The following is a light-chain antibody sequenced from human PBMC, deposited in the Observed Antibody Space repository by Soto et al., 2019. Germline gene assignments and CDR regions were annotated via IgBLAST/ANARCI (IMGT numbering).Light chain of an antibody. Sequence: EIVMTQSPATLSVSPGERATLSCRASQSVGTKLAWYQQKPGQAPRLLIYGASIRATGFPARFSGSGSGTEFTLTISSLQPEDFEVYYCQHYDNWPPWTFGQGTKVDIK. CDR2: GAS. J-gene: IGKJ1*01. CDR1: QSVGTK. CDR3: QHYDNWPPWT. V-gene: IGKV3-15*01.